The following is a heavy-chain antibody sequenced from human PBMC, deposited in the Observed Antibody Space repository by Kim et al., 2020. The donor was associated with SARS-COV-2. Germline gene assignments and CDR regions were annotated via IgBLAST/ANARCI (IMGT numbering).Heavy chain of an antibody. CDR3: AKEGAPVYFDN. V-gene: IGHV3-23*01. CDR2: ISGYGDTT. CDR1: GFRFGGTA. J-gene: IGHJ4*02. D-gene: IGHD1-26*01. Sequence: GGSLRLSCAASGFRFGGTAMSWVRQAPGKGLEWVSGISGYGDTTYYADSVKGRFSISRDNSMNTLYLQLNSLRAEDTAIYYCAKEGAPVYFDNWGQGTLVTVS.